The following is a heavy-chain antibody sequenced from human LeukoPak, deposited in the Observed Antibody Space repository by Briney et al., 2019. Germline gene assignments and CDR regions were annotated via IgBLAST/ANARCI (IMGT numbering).Heavy chain of an antibody. CDR3: ARKGYCSGGSCYLDAFDI. CDR2: IIPIFGTA. V-gene: IGHV1-69*13. D-gene: IGHD2-15*01. CDR1: GGTFSSYA. J-gene: IGHJ3*02. Sequence: GASVKVSCKASGGTFSSYAISWVRQAPGQGLEWMGEIIPIFGTANYAQKFQGRVTITADESTSTAYMELSSLRSEDTAVYYCARKGYCSGGSCYLDAFDIWGQGTMVTVSS.